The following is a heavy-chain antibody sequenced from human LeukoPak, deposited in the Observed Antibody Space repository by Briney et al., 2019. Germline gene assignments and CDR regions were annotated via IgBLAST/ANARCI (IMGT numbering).Heavy chain of an antibody. D-gene: IGHD1-26*01. CDR2: ISGSGGST. CDR3: AKDGYSEAY. CDR1: GFTFRNFA. Sequence: GGSLRLSCAASGFTFRNFAMSWVRQAPGKGLEWVSGISGSGGSTSNAESVKGRFTISRDNSRNTLYLQMNSLRAEDTAVYYCAKDGYSEAYWGQGTLVTVSS. J-gene: IGHJ4*02. V-gene: IGHV3-23*01.